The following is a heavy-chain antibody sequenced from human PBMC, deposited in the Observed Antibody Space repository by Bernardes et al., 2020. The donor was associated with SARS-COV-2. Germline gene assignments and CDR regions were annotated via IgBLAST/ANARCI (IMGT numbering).Heavy chain of an antibody. CDR3: ARDRIAASLNWFDP. V-gene: IGHV3-21*01. J-gene: IGHJ5*02. CDR2: ISSSSSYI. D-gene: IGHD6-13*01. CDR1: GFTFSSYS. Sequence: GGSLRLSCAASGFTFSSYSMNWVRQAPGKGLEWVSSISSSSSYIYYADSLKGRFTISRDNAKNSLYLQMNSLRAEDTAVYYCARDRIAASLNWFDPWGQGTLVTVSS.